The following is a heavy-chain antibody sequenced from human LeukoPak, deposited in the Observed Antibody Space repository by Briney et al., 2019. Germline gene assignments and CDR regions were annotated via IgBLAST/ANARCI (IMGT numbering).Heavy chain of an antibody. CDR3: ARLYYDILTGYYYSDY. CDR2: IYWDDDK. V-gene: IGHV2-5*02. Sequence: SGPTLVKPTQTLTLTCTFSGFSLSTSGVGVGWIRQPPGKALEWLALIYWDDDKLYSPSLKSRLTITKDTSKNQVVLTMTNMDPVDTATYYCARLYYDILTGYYYSDYWGQGTLVTVSS. J-gene: IGHJ4*02. CDR1: GFSLSTSGVG. D-gene: IGHD3-9*01.